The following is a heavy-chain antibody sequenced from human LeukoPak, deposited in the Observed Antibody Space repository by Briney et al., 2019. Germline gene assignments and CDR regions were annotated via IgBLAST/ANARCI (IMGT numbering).Heavy chain of an antibody. J-gene: IGHJ4*02. CDR1: GGSISSGGYY. CDR3: ASSPPKNPTLPAANPPGHFDY. D-gene: IGHD2-2*01. CDR2: IYYSGST. Sequence: SQTLSLTCTVSGGSISSGGYYWSWIRQHPGKGLEWIGYIYYSGSTYYNPSLKSRVTISVDTSKNQFSLKLSSVTAADTAVYYCASSPPKNPTLPAANPPGHFDYWGQGTLVTVSS. V-gene: IGHV4-31*03.